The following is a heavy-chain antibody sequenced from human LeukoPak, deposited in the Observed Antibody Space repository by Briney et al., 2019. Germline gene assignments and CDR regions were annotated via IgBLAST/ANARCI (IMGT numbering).Heavy chain of an antibody. Sequence: PGGSLRLSCAASGFTFSSYGMHWVRQAPGKGLEWVAVISYDGSNKYYADSVKGRFTISRDNSKNTLYLQMNSLRSEDTAVYYCAREVADYVWGSSARPGYYFDYWGQGTLVTVSS. CDR1: GFTFSSYG. CDR2: ISYDGSNK. CDR3: AREVADYVWGSSARPGYYFDY. D-gene: IGHD3-16*01. V-gene: IGHV3-30*03. J-gene: IGHJ4*02.